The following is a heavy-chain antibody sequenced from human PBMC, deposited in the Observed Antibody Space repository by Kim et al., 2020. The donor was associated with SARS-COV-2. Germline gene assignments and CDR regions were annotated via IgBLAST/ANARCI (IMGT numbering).Heavy chain of an antibody. CDR1: GDSISNSFYY. CDR2: IYHSGST. D-gene: IGHD3-22*01. Sequence: SETLSLTCTVSGDSISNSFYYWGWIRQPPGKGLEWIGSIYHSGSTYDNPSLKSRVTISLDTSKNQFSLKLSSVTAADTPVYYCARLPHDSSGYIDSWGQGTLVTVSS. V-gene: IGHV4-39*01. J-gene: IGHJ4*02. CDR3: ARLPHDSSGYIDS.